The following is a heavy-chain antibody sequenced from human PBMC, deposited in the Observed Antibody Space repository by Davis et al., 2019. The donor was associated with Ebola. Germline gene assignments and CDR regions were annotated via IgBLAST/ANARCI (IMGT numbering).Heavy chain of an antibody. V-gene: IGHV3-7*03. CDR3: VSGDGRGSSYDMDV. D-gene: IGHD5-12*01. Sequence: GGSLRLSCAASGFTFSRYWMSWVRQAPGKGPEWVAIIKQDGSEKYYVDSVKGRFTISRDNAKSSLFLQTDSLRADDTAVYYCVSGDGRGSSYDMDVWGQGTTVTVSS. CDR2: IKQDGSEK. CDR1: GFTFSRYW. J-gene: IGHJ6*02.